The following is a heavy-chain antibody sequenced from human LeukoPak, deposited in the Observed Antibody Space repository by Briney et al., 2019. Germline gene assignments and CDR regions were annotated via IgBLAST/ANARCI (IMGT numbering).Heavy chain of an antibody. V-gene: IGHV4-59*08. CDR2: IYHSGST. Sequence: PSETLSLTCTVSGGSISSYYWSWIRQPPGKGLEWIGSIYHSGSTYYNPSLKSRVTISVDTSKNQFSLKLSSVTAADTAVYYCARKSFTIFGVVTTGVWFDPWGQGTLVTVSS. D-gene: IGHD3-3*01. J-gene: IGHJ5*02. CDR1: GGSISSYY. CDR3: ARKSFTIFGVVTTGVWFDP.